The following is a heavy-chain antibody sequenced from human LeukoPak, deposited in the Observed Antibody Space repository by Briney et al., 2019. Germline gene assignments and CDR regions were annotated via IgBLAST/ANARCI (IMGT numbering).Heavy chain of an antibody. V-gene: IGHV3-23*01. CDR3: AKGGHDSYGTYFDY. D-gene: IGHD5-18*01. Sequence: PGGSLRLSCAASGFSFSSYWMHWVRQPPGKGLEWVSAISGSGGTTYYADSVKGRFTISRDNSKNTLYLQMNSLRAEDTAVYYCAKGGHDSYGTYFDYWGQGTLVTVSS. J-gene: IGHJ4*02. CDR1: GFSFSSYW. CDR2: ISGSGGTT.